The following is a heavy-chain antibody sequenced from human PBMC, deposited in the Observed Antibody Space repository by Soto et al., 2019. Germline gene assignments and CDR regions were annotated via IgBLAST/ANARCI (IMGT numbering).Heavy chain of an antibody. Sequence: QVQLVESGGGVVQPGRSLRLSCAASGFTFSSYGMHWVRQAPGKGLAWVAVISYDGSNKYYADSVKGRFTISRDNSKNTLYLQMNSRRAEDTAVYYCAKDLGAGSSWYATYDAFGIWGQGTMVTVSS. D-gene: IGHD6-13*01. V-gene: IGHV3-30*18. CDR2: ISYDGSNK. CDR3: AKDLGAGSSWYATYDAFGI. CDR1: GFTFSSYG. J-gene: IGHJ3*02.